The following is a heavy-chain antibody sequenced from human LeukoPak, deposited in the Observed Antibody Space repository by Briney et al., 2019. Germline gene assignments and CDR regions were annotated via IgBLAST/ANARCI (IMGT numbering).Heavy chain of an antibody. CDR3: AREHAGPPYFDY. Sequence: SQTLSLTCTVSGGSISSGGYYWSWIRQRPGKGLEWIGYIYYSGSTYYNPSLKSRVTISVDTSKNQFSLKLSSVTAADTAVYYCAREHAGPPYFDYWGQGTLVTVSS. CDR1: GGSISSGGYY. CDR2: IYYSGST. V-gene: IGHV4-31*03. J-gene: IGHJ4*02. D-gene: IGHD2-8*01.